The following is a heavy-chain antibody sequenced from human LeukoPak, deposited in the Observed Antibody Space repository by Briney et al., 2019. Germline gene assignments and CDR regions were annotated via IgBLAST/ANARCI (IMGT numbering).Heavy chain of an antibody. V-gene: IGHV2-70*11. CDR3: VRAIDVDTTMGHFDY. Sequence: ESGPALVEPTQTLTLTCTFSVFSLTTSGMCVSWIRQPPGKALEWLARIDWDDDKYYSTSLKTRLTITKDTSKNQVVLTMTDMDPVDTATYYCVRAIDVDTTMGHFDYWGQGTLVTVSS. J-gene: IGHJ4*02. CDR2: IDWDDDK. D-gene: IGHD5-18*01. CDR1: VFSLTTSGMC.